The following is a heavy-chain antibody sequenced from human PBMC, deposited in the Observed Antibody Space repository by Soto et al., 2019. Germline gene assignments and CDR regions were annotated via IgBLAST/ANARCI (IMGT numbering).Heavy chain of an antibody. V-gene: IGHV4-39*07. CDR3: AREPRRGYNYGYPLSFFDY. J-gene: IGHJ4*02. Sequence: PSETLSLTCTVSGGSISSSSYYWGWIRQPPGKGLEWIGSIYYSGSTYYNPSLKSRVTISVDTSKNQFSLKLRSVTAADTAVYYCAREPRRGYNYGYPLSFFDYWGQGTTVTVSS. CDR2: IYYSGST. D-gene: IGHD5-18*01. CDR1: GGSISSSSYY.